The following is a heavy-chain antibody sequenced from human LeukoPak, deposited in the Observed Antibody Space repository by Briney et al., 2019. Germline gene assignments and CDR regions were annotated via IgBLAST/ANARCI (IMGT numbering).Heavy chain of an antibody. Sequence: ASVKVSCKASGYTFTVYYMHWVRQAPGQGLEWMGWINPNSGGTNYAQKLQGRVTMTTDTSTSTAYMELRSLRSDDTAVYYCARGSVDSSGSAWFDPWGQGTLVTVSS. J-gene: IGHJ5*02. D-gene: IGHD3-22*01. CDR2: INPNSGGT. CDR3: ARGSVDSSGSAWFDP. CDR1: GYTFTVYY. V-gene: IGHV1-2*02.